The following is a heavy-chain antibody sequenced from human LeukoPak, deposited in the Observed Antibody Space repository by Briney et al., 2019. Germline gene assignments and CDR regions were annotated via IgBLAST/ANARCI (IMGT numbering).Heavy chain of an antibody. V-gene: IGHV3-74*01. CDR1: GFTLSSSW. CDR3: ARPIVTTINSLDD. CDR2: IKNDGSDA. J-gene: IGHJ4*02. D-gene: IGHD5-12*01. Sequence: GGSLRLSCEASGFTLSSSWMHWVRQAPGKGLVWVSRIKNDGSDASYADSVKGRFTISRDNAKNTLYLQMNSLRAEDTAIYYCARPIVTTINSLDDWGQGTLVTLSS.